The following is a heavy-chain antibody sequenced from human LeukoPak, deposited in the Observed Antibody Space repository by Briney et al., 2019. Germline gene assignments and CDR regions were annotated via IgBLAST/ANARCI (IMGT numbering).Heavy chain of an antibody. J-gene: IGHJ4*02. CDR3: ARGFAHYYDSSGTFDY. CDR1: GYTFTSYG. CDR2: ISAYNGKT. Sequence: ASVKVSCKASGYTFTSYGISWVRQAPGQGLEWMGWISAYNGKTNLAQKFQGRVTMTIDISTSTAYMEVRSLRSDDTAVYYCARGFAHYYDSSGTFDYWGQGTLVTVSS. D-gene: IGHD3-22*01. V-gene: IGHV1-18*01.